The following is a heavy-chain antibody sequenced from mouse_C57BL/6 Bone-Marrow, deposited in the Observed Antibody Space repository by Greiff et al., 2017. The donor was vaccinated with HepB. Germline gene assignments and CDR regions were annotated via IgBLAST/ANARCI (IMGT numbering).Heavy chain of an antibody. V-gene: IGHV1-39*01. CDR1: GYSFTDYN. CDR3: ARACDFNYAMDY. D-gene: IGHD2-4*01. CDR2: INPNYGTT. Sequence: VQLKESGPELVKPGASVKISCKASGYSFTDYNMNWVKQSNGKSLEWIGVINPNYGTTSYNQKFKGKATLTVDKSSSTAYMQLNSLTSEDSAVYYCARACDFNYAMDYWGQGTSVTVSS. J-gene: IGHJ4*01.